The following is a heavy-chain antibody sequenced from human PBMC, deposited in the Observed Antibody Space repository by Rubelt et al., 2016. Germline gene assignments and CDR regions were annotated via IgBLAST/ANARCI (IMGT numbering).Heavy chain of an antibody. CDR1: GGSISSYY. V-gene: IGHV4-59*01. Sequence: QVQLQESGPGLVKPSETLSLTCTVSGGSISSYYWSWIRQPPGKGLEWIGYIYYSGSTNYNPSLNSRVTISVVTSKNQFSRKLSSVTAADTAVYYRARADYGDYDDAFDIWGQGTMVTVSS. D-gene: IGHD4-17*01. CDR2: IYYSGST. CDR3: ARADYGDYDDAFDI. J-gene: IGHJ3*02.